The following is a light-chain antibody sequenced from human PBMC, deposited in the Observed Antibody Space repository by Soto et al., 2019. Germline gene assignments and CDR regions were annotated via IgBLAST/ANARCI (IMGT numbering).Light chain of an antibody. CDR2: GNP. CDR3: HCYVSSLTYV. Sequence: HSVLTQPPSVAGAPGQRVTISSTGSRSNIGAGSDVHWYRQLPGTAPKLLIYGNPNRPSGVPDRFSGSKSGTSASLAITGLQAEDDDDYCGHCYVSSLTYVFGTGTKVTVL. CDR1: RSNIGAGSD. V-gene: IGLV1-40*01. J-gene: IGLJ1*01.